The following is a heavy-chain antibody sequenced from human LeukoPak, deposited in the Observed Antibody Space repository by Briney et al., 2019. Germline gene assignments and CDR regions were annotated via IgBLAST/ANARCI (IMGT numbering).Heavy chain of an antibody. Sequence: ASVKVSCKVSGYTLTELSMHRVRQAPGKGLEWMGGFDPEHGETVYAQKFQGRLTMTEDTSTHTAYMELSSLRSDDTAVYYCATDPVGYCNADGCYSVDYWGQGTLVTVSS. CDR1: GYTLTELS. D-gene: IGHD2-15*01. J-gene: IGHJ4*02. V-gene: IGHV1-24*01. CDR2: FDPEHGET. CDR3: ATDPVGYCNADGCYSVDY.